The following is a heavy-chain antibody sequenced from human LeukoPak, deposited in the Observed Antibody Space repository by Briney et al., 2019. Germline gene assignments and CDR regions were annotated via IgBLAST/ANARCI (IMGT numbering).Heavy chain of an antibody. Sequence: ASVKVSCKASGYTVTGYYMHWVRQAPGQGLEWMGWINPNSGGTNYAQKFQGRVTMTRETSISTAYMELSRLRSDDTAVYYCARVEWLVPETDYWGQGTLVTVSS. J-gene: IGHJ4*02. CDR3: ARVEWLVPETDY. CDR2: INPNSGGT. CDR1: GYTVTGYY. V-gene: IGHV1-2*02. D-gene: IGHD6-19*01.